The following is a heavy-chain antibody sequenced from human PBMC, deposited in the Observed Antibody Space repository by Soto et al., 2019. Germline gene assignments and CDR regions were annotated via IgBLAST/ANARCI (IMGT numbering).Heavy chain of an antibody. J-gene: IGHJ3*02. CDR1: GFSFSRYW. Sequence: PGGSLRLCCAASGFSFSRYWMNWVRQAPGKGLEWVANIKQDGTEKNYVDSVKGRFTISRDNARKSLYLQMDSLRAEDTAVYFCARGDTPMITGLDSFDIWGQGTIVTGS. CDR3: ARGDTPMITGLDSFDI. D-gene: IGHD5-18*01. V-gene: IGHV3-7*01. CDR2: IKQDGTEK.